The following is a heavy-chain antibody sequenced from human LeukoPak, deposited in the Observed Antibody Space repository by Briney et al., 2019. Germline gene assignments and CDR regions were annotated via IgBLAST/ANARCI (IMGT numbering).Heavy chain of an antibody. V-gene: IGHV3-7*04. D-gene: IGHD3-3*01. Sequence: GGSLRLSCAASGFTFSSYWMSRVRQAPGKGLEWVANIKQDGSEKYYVDSVKGRFTISRDNAKNSMYLQMNSLRAEDTAVYYCARVYRHEGYYDFWSGYPGWDYFDYWGQGTLVTVSS. J-gene: IGHJ4*02. CDR2: IKQDGSEK. CDR1: GFTFSSYW. CDR3: ARVYRHEGYYDFWSGYPGWDYFDY.